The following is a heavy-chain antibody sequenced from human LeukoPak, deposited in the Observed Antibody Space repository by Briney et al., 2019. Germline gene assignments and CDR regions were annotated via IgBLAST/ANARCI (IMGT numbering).Heavy chain of an antibody. CDR3: AREAFPTDFWSGYMDV. Sequence: ASVKVSCKASGYTFTSYGISWVRQAPGQGLEWMGWISAYNGNTNYAQKLQGRVTMTTDTSTSTAYMELRSLRSDDTAVYYCAREAFPTDFWSGYMDVWGKGTTVTVSS. D-gene: IGHD3-3*01. J-gene: IGHJ6*03. CDR2: ISAYNGNT. CDR1: GYTFTSYG. V-gene: IGHV1-18*01.